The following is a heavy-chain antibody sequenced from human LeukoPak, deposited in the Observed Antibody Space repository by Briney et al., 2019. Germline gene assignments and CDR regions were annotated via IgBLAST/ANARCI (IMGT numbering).Heavy chain of an antibody. CDR1: GYTFTSYD. D-gene: IGHD2-15*01. J-gene: IGHJ6*02. V-gene: IGHV1-8*01. Sequence: ASVKVSCKASGYTFTSYDINWVRQATGQGLEWMGWMNPNSGNTGYAQKFQGRVTMTRNTSISTAYMELSSLRSEDTAVYYCARGDRRDRYCSGGSCYSEEPYYYYGMDVWSQGTTVTVSS. CDR3: ARGDRRDRYCSGGSCYSEEPYYYYGMDV. CDR2: MNPNSGNT.